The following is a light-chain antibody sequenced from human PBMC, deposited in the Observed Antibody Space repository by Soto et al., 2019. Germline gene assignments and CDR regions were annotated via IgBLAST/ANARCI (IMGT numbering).Light chain of an antibody. Sequence: AIQMTQSPSSLSASVGDRVTITCRASQGIRSDLGWYQQKPGKAPNLLIYGATSLLSGVPSRFSGSGSGTDFTLTISSLQPEDFATYYCLQDYIYPLTFGGGTKVEMK. CDR2: GAT. CDR1: QGIRSD. J-gene: IGKJ4*01. CDR3: LQDYIYPLT. V-gene: IGKV1-6*01.